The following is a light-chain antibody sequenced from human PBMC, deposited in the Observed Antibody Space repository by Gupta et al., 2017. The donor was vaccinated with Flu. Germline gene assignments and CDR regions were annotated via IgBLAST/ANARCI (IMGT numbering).Light chain of an antibody. J-gene: IGLJ2*01. CDR1: NSNIGINY. CDR2: RSN. CDR3: AAWDDSLSGVV. Sequence: QSVLTQPPSTSGTPGPRVTFSCSGGNSNIGINYVYWYQQLPGAAPKLLIYRSNQRPSGVPDRFSGSKSGTSASLAISGLRSEDEAEYYCAAWDDSLSGVVFGGGTKLTVL. V-gene: IGLV1-47*01.